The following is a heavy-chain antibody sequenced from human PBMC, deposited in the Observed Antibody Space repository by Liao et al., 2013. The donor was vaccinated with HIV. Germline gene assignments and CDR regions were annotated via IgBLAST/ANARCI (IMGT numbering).Heavy chain of an antibody. CDR3: ARGSSGTLGSGYYYYMDV. V-gene: IGHV4-61*02. D-gene: IGHD3-10*01. CDR1: GGSISSDSDD. J-gene: IGHJ6*03. Sequence: QVQLQESGPGLVKPSQTLSFTCSVSGGSISSDSDDWSWIRQPAGKGLEWIGRLHTSVSRESTNYNPSLKSRVSISVDTSKNRFSLRLSSVTAADTAIYYCARGSSGTLGSGYYYYMDVWGRGTTVTVSS. CDR2: LHTSVSREST.